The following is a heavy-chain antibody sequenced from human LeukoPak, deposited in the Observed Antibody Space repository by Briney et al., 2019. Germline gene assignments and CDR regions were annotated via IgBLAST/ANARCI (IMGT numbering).Heavy chain of an antibody. CDR1: GFTFSDYY. V-gene: IGHV3-11*01. J-gene: IGHJ4*02. D-gene: IGHD2-2*01. CDR3: AKASIVVVPAAITPGDY. Sequence: GGSLRLSCAASGFTFSDYYMSWIRQAPGKGLEWVSYISSSGSTTYYADSVKGRFTISRDNSKNTLYLQVNSLRAEDTAVYYCAKASIVVVPAAITPGDYWGQGTLVTVSS. CDR2: ISSSGSTT.